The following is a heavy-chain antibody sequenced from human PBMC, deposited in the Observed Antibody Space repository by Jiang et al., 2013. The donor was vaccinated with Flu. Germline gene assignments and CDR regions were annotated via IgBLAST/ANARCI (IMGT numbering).Heavy chain of an antibody. J-gene: IGHJ6*02. CDR3: ARGGDYGDPIARYYYGMDV. Sequence: SGAEVKKPGSSVKVSCKASGGTFSSYAISWVRQAPGQGLEWMGGIIPIFGTANYAQKFQGRVTITADKSTSTAYMELSSLRSEDTAVYYCARGGDYGDPIARYYYGMDVWGQGTTVTVSS. CDR1: GGTFSSYA. CDR2: IIPIFGTA. V-gene: IGHV1-69*06. D-gene: IGHD4-17*01.